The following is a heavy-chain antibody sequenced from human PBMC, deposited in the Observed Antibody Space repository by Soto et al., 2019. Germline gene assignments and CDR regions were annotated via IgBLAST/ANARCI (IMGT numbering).Heavy chain of an antibody. CDR3: ARGSASGIYYD. D-gene: IGHD3-10*01. CDR1: GFSFSSYS. J-gene: IGHJ4*02. Sequence: EVQLVESGGGLVQPGGSLRLSCAASGFSFSSYSLTWVRQAPGKGLECVSYISSTSKNTIYYADSVKGRFTISRDNAQNSLYLQMNSLRDEDTAVYYCARGSASGIYYDWGQGTLVTVSS. V-gene: IGHV3-48*02. CDR2: ISSTSKNTI.